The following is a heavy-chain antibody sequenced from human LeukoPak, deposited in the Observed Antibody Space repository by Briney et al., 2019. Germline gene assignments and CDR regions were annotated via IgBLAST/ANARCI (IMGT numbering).Heavy chain of an antibody. D-gene: IGHD3-22*01. CDR1: GGSISSSSYY. Sequence: SETLSLTCTVSGGSISSSSYYWGWLRQPPGKGLEWIGSIYYSGSTYYNPSLKSRVTISVDTSKNQFSLKLSSVTAADTAVYYCARGITMIVVVIGSDAFDIWGQGTMVTVSS. V-gene: IGHV4-39*07. J-gene: IGHJ3*02. CDR2: IYYSGST. CDR3: ARGITMIVVVIGSDAFDI.